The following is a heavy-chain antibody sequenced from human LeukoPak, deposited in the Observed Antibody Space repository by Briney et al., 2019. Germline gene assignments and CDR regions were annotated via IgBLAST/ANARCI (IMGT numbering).Heavy chain of an antibody. CDR1: GYSFTSYW. Sequence: GESLKISCKGSGYSFTSYWIGWVRQMPGKGLEWMGIIYPGDSDTRYSPSFQGRVTISADKSISTAYLQWSSLKASDTAMYYCARHYYYGSGSYPYYFDYWGQGTLVTVSS. CDR3: ARHYYYGSGSYPYYFDY. V-gene: IGHV5-51*01. J-gene: IGHJ4*02. CDR2: IYPGDSDT. D-gene: IGHD3-10*01.